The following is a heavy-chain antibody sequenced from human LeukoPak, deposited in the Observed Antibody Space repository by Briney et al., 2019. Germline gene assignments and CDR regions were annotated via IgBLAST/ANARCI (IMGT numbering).Heavy chain of an antibody. CDR1: GGSISSYY. CDR3: ATDGGSSGYTDY. D-gene: IGHD3-22*01. J-gene: IGHJ4*02. Sequence: SETLSLTCTVSGGSISSYYWSWIRQPPGKGLEWIGYIYYSGSTNYNPSLKSRVTISVDTSKNQFSLKLSSVTAADTAVYYRATDGGSSGYTDYWGQGTLVTVSS. V-gene: IGHV4-59*01. CDR2: IYYSGST.